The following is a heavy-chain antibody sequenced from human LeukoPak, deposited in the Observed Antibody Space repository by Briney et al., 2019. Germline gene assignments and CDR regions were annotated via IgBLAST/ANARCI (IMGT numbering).Heavy chain of an antibody. CDR1: GYTFTSYG. CDR3: AREGYYYHTSNGDDH. Sequence: ASVKVSCKASGYTFTSYGISWVRQAPGQGLEWMGRISVHSGQTNYVQKFQDRVTMTTDTSTSTAYMELRSLGSGDMAVYYCAREGYYYHTSNGDDHWGQGTLVTVSS. CDR2: ISVHSGQT. D-gene: IGHD3-22*01. J-gene: IGHJ5*02. V-gene: IGHV1-18*03.